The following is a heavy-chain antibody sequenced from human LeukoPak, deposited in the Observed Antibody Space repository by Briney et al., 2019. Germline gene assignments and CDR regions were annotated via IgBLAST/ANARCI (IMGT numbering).Heavy chain of an antibody. CDR1: GGSISSSSYY. D-gene: IGHD3-10*01. Sequence: PSETLSLTCTVSGGSISSSSYYWGWIRQPPGKGLEWIGSIYYSGSTYCNPSLKSRVTISVDTSKNQFSLKLSSVTAADTAVYYCARCRVLLWFGELLCGWFDPWGQGTLVTVSS. CDR3: ARCRVLLWFGELLCGWFDP. CDR2: IYYSGST. J-gene: IGHJ5*02. V-gene: IGHV4-39*01.